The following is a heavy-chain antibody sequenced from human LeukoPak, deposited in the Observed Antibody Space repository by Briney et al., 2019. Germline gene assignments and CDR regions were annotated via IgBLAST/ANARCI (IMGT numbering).Heavy chain of an antibody. D-gene: IGHD2-21*01. J-gene: IGHJ4*02. V-gene: IGHV3-53*01. Sequence: PGGSLRLSCAASGFTVRLNYMIGVRQAPGKGLEWVSVIYSCSSTYYSDSVRGRFTISRYNSKNTLYLQMNSLRAEDTAVYYCARGYCGGACRYLEAYSFDYWGQGTLVTVSS. CDR3: ARGYCGGACRYLEAYSFDY. CDR1: GFTVRLNY. CDR2: IYSCSST.